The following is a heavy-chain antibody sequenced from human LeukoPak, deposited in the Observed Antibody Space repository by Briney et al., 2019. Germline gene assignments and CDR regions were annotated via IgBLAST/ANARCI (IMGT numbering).Heavy chain of an antibody. CDR2: ISSSGSTI. D-gene: IGHD3-10*02. CDR3: AELGITMIGGV. CDR1: GFTVSSNY. J-gene: IGHJ6*04. V-gene: IGHV3-11*04. Sequence: GGSLRLSCAASGFTVSSNYMSWVRQTPGKGLEWVSYISSSGSTIYYADSVKGRFTISRDNAKDSLYLQMNSLRAEDTAVYYCAELGITMIGGVWGKGTTVTISS.